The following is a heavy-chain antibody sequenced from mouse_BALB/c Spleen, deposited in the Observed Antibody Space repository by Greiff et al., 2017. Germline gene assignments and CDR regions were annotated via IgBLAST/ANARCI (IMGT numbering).Heavy chain of an antibody. CDR3: ARDGPPLYYGTY. Sequence: EVQRVESGGGLEQPGGSLRLSCATSGFTFTDYYMSWVRQPPGKALEWLGFIRNKANGYTTEYSASVKGRFTISRDNSQSILYLQMNTLRAEDSATYYCARDGPPLYYGTYWGQRTLVTVSA. V-gene: IGHV7-3*02. CDR2: IRNKANGYTT. D-gene: IGHD1-1*01. CDR1: GFTFTDYY. J-gene: IGHJ3*01.